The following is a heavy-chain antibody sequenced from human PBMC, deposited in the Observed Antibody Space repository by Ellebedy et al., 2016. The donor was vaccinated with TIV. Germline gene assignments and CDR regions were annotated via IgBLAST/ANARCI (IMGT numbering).Heavy chain of an antibody. D-gene: IGHD4/OR15-4a*01. CDR3: ARGGVRWFDP. Sequence: MPSETLSLTCSVTGYSISSGYYWSWIRQPPGKGLEWIGEINHSGSTNYNPSLKSRVTISVDTSKNQFSLKLSSVTAADTAVYYCARGGVRWFDPWGQGTLVTVSS. CDR2: INHSGST. CDR1: GYSISSGYY. V-gene: IGHV4-38-2*02. J-gene: IGHJ5*02.